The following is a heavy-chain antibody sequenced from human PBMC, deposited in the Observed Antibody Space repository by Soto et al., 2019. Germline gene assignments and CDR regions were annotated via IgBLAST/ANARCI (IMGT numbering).Heavy chain of an antibody. CDR3: ARGPHSSSQSKNWFDP. D-gene: IGHD6-13*01. CDR2: INPSGGST. J-gene: IGHJ5*02. CDR1: GYTLTSNY. V-gene: IGHV1-46*03. Sequence: ASVKVSCKASGYTLTSNYMHWVRQSPGQGLEWMGIINPSGGSTSYAQKFQGRVTMTRDTSTSTVYMELSSLRSEDTAVYYCARGPHSSSQSKNWFDPWGQGTLVTVSS.